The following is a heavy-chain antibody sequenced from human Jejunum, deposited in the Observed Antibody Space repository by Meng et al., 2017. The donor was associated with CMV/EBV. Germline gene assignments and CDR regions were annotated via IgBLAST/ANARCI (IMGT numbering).Heavy chain of an antibody. CDR3: TLLVGAKVY. Sequence: LSCAASGFTFSNAWMNWVRQAPGKGLEWVGRIKSKTDGGTEDYAAPVKGRFSISRDDSKNTLYLQMNSLKSEDTAVYYCTLLVGAKVYWGQGTLVTVSS. CDR2: IKSKTDGGTE. D-gene: IGHD1-26*01. V-gene: IGHV3-15*01. J-gene: IGHJ4*02. CDR1: GFTFSNAW.